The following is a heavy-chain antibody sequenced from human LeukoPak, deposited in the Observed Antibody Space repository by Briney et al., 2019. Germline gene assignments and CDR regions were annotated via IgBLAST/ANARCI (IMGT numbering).Heavy chain of an antibody. J-gene: IGHJ4*02. D-gene: IGHD2-2*01. CDR3: ASPGYCSSTSRLGDY. Sequence: GGSLRLSCAASGFTFSSYAMHWVRQAPGKGLEWVAVISYDGSNKYYADSVKGRFTISRDNSKNTLYLQMNSLRAEDTAVYYCASPGYCSSTSRLGDYWGQGTLVTVSS. CDR2: ISYDGSNK. CDR1: GFTFSSYA. V-gene: IGHV3-30-3*01.